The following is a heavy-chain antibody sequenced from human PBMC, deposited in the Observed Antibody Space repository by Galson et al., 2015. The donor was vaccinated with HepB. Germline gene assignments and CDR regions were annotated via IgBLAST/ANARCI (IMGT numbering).Heavy chain of an antibody. CDR2: TSFDENNK. Sequence: SLRLSCAASGFTFSTYDIHWVRQVPGKGPEWLAVTSFDENNKHYADSVKGRFSISRDNSTDTVFLQMNGLRAEDTAVYYCARGPSFLRGVDCGMDVWGQGTTVTVSS. J-gene: IGHJ6*02. D-gene: IGHD3-10*01. CDR3: ARGPSFLRGVDCGMDV. V-gene: IGHV3-30*03. CDR1: GFTFSTYD.